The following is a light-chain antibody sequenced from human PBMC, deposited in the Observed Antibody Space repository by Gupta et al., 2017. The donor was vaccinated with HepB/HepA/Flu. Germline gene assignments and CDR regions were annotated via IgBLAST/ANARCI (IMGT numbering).Light chain of an antibody. CDR1: KLGEKY. CDR3: QTWGTSNVV. CDR2: QDT. J-gene: IGLJ3*02. Sequence: TQPPSVSVSAGQTASITCSGDKLGEKYVSWYQQKPGQSPILVMYQDTKRPSGIPERFSGSNSGNTATLTISGTQAMDEADYYCQTWGTSNVVFGGGTKLTVL. V-gene: IGLV3-1*01.